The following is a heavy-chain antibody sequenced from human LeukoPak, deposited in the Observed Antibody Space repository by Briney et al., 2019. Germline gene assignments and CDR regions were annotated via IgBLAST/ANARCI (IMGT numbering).Heavy chain of an antibody. V-gene: IGHV4-59*01. Sequence: SETLSLTYTVSGGSISSYYWSWIRQPPGKGLEWIGYIYYSESTNYNPSLESRVTISVDTSKNQFSLKLSSVTAADTAVYYCARAGVVSNPNSYWYFDLWGRGTLVTVSS. CDR1: GGSISSYY. J-gene: IGHJ2*01. CDR3: ARAGVVSNPNSYWYFDL. CDR2: IYYSEST. D-gene: IGHD3-3*01.